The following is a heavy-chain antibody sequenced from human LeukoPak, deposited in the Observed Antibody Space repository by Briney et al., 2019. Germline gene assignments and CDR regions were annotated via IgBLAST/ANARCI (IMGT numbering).Heavy chain of an antibody. CDR1: GASISSYY. Sequence: SETLSLTCTVSGASISSYYWSWIRQPPGKGLEWIAYKYYSGSTDSNPSLKSRVSISVDTSKNQFSLKLSSVTAADTAIYYCARHRFAWYDFDIRGQGTMVTVSS. D-gene: IGHD3-9*01. J-gene: IGHJ3*02. V-gene: IGHV4-59*08. CDR3: ARHRFAWYDFDI. CDR2: KYYSGST.